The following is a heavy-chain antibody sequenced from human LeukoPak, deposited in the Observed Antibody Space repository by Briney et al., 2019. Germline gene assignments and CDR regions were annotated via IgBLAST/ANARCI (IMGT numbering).Heavy chain of an antibody. CDR2: INQDGSDK. J-gene: IGHJ4*02. CDR3: ARDRSPGCDH. CDR1: GFTFTSYW. V-gene: IGHV3-7*03. D-gene: IGHD1-14*01. Sequence: GGSLRLSCAASGFTFTSYWMTWVRQAPGKGLEWVANINQDGSDKYYVDSVKGRFTISRDNAKNSLYLQMNSLRVEDTAVYYCARDRSPGCDHWGQGTLVTVSS.